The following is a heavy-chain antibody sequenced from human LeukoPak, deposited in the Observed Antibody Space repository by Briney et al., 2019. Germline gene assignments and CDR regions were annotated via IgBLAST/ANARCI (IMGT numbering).Heavy chain of an antibody. D-gene: IGHD3-10*01. CDR3: ARQGPPMETPAMWFDP. Sequence: KPSETLSLTCTVSGGSISSSSCYWAWIRQPPGKGLEWIGSSSYSGSPYYNPSLKSRVTISVDTSQNQFSLKLSSVTAADTAMYYCARQGPPMETPAMWFDPWGHGTLVIVSS. CDR1: GGSISSSSCY. V-gene: IGHV4-39*07. CDR2: SSYSGSP. J-gene: IGHJ5*02.